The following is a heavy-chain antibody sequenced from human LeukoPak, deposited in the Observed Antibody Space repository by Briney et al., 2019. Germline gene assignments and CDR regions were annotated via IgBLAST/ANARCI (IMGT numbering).Heavy chain of an antibody. CDR3: AKDLEVAVAGTVDY. Sequence: GGSLRLSCAASGFTFSSYGMHWVRQAPGKGLEWVAFIRYDGSNKYYADSVKGRFTISRDNSKNTLYLQMNSLRAEDTAVYYCAKDLEVAVAGTVDYWGQGTLVTVSS. V-gene: IGHV3-30*02. CDR2: IRYDGSNK. D-gene: IGHD6-19*01. J-gene: IGHJ4*02. CDR1: GFTFSSYG.